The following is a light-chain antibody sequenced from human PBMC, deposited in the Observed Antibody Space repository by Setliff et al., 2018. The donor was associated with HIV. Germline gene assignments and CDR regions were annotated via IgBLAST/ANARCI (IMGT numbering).Light chain of an antibody. V-gene: IGLV2-23*01. Sequence: QSALTQPASVSGSPGQSITISCTGTSSDIGRYNLVSWYQQYPGKAPKLMIYQATKRPSGVSNRFSGSKSGNTASLTISGLQAEDEADYYCCSNTVSDTYVFGSGTNVTVL. CDR3: CSNTVSDTYV. CDR2: QAT. CDR1: SSDIGRYNL. J-gene: IGLJ1*01.